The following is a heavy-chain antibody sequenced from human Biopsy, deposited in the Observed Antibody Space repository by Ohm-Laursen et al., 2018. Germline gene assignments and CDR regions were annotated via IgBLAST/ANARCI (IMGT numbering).Heavy chain of an antibody. CDR1: GDTFSNYA. D-gene: IGHD4-17*01. Sequence: SVKVSCKASGDTFSNYAISWVRQAPGRGLEWMGRVIPISNTANYAQNFQDRLTITADRSTNTAYMELNSLRSEDTAVYFCATLTEDYGASPDSWGQGTLVVVSS. CDR3: ATLTEDYGASPDS. V-gene: IGHV1-69*06. J-gene: IGHJ4*02. CDR2: VIPISNTA.